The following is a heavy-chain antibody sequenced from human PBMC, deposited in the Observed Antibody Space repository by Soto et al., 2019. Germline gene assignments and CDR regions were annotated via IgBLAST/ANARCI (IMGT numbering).Heavy chain of an antibody. D-gene: IGHD6-25*01. CDR3: ARDRLSNYYYYGMDV. CDR2: IYYSGST. CDR1: GGSISSYY. V-gene: IGHV4-59*01. Sequence: KSSETLSLTCTVSGGSISSYYWSWIRQPPGKGLEWIGYIYYSGSTNYNPSLKSRVTISVDTSKNQFSLKLSSVTAADTAVYYCARDRLSNYYYYGMDVWGQGTTVTV. J-gene: IGHJ6*02.